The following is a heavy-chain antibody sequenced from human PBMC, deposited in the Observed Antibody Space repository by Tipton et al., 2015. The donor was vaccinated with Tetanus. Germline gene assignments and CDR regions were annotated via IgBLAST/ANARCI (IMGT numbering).Heavy chain of an antibody. Sequence: TLSLTCTVSGGSISSYYWSWIRQPPGKGLEWIGYIYYSGRTNYNPSLKSRVTISVDTSKNQFSLKLSSVTAADTAVYYCARESWNRDAFDIWGQGTMVTVSS. J-gene: IGHJ3*02. D-gene: IGHD1-1*01. V-gene: IGHV4-59*01. CDR1: GGSISSYY. CDR3: ARESWNRDAFDI. CDR2: IYYSGRT.